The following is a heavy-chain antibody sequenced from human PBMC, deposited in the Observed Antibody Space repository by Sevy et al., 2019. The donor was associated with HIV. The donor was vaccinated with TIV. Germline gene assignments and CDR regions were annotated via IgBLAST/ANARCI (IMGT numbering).Heavy chain of an antibody. CDR1: GGSFSGYY. CDR3: ARSPPIVVVPGAPSWFDP. J-gene: IGHJ5*02. V-gene: IGHV4-34*01. CDR2: CNHSGST. Sequence: SETLSLTCAVHGGSFSGYYWNWIRQPPGKGLEWVGVCNHSGSTNYNPSLKSRVTISVDTSKNQFSLKLSSVTAADTAVYYCARSPPIVVVPGAPSWFDPWGQGTLVTVSS. D-gene: IGHD2-2*01.